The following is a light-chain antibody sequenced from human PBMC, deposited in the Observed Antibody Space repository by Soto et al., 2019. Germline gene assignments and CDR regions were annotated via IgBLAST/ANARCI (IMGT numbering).Light chain of an antibody. CDR2: LNSDGSH. Sequence: QPVLPQSPSASASLGASVKLTCTLSSGHSSYAIAWHQQQPEKGPRYLMKLNSDGSHSKGDGIPDRFSGSSSGAERYLTISSLQSEDEADYYCQTWGTGIGVFGTGTKLTVL. J-gene: IGLJ1*01. V-gene: IGLV4-69*01. CDR3: QTWGTGIGV. CDR1: SGHSSYA.